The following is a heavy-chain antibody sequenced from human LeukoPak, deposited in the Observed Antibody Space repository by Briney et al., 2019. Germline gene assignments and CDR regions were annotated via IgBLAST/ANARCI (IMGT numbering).Heavy chain of an antibody. CDR1: GGSISSGGYY. CDR3: ASGGRTLGAFDI. CDR2: IYHSGST. V-gene: IGHV4-30-2*01. Sequence: SQTLSLTCTVSGGSISSGGYYWSWIRQPPGKGLEWIGYIYHSGSTYYNPSLKSRVTISVDKSKNQFSLKLSSVTAADTAVYYCASGGRTLGAFDIWGQGTMVTVSS. D-gene: IGHD3-16*01. J-gene: IGHJ3*02.